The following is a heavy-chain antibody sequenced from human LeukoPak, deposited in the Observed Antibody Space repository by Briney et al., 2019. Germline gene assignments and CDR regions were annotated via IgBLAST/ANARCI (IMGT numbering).Heavy chain of an antibody. D-gene: IGHD6-13*01. V-gene: IGHV6-1*01. CDR3: ARDSRASYSSSWYSGRAAFDI. CDR1: GDSVSSNSAA. J-gene: IGHJ3*02. Sequence: SQTLSLTCAISGDSVSSNSAAWNWIRQSPSRGLEWLGRTYYRSKWYNDYAVSVKSRITINPDTSKNQFSLQLNSVTPEDTAVYYCARDSRASYSSSWYSGRAAFDIWGQGTMVTVSS. CDR2: TYYRSKWYN.